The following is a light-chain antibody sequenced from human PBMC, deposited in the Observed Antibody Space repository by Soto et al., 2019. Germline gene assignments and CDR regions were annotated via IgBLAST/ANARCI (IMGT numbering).Light chain of an antibody. CDR1: LDISNN. CDR3: KQYTRWQT. CDR2: GAS. J-gene: IGKJ1*01. V-gene: IGKV3-15*01. Sequence: EILMTQSPATLSVSPGGRATLSCRASLDISNNLAWYQQRPGQPPRLLIYGASTRATGVPARFSGSGWGTEFTLTITGLQSDDFAVYYCKQYTRWQTFGQGTQVDIK.